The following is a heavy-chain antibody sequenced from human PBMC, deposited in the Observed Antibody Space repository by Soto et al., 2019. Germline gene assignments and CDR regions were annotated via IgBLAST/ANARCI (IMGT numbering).Heavy chain of an antibody. CDR2: ISYDVSNT. V-gene: IGHV3-30*18. Sequence: GSLKLSCAAAGFTFSSYGMHWVRQAPGKGLDWVAVISYDVSNTDYADSVKGRFTISRDNSKYTLSLQMNSVRAEDTAVYYCAKDHDYGDYVVDYWVEGTVVTVSA. CDR1: GFTFSSYG. D-gene: IGHD4-17*01. CDR3: AKDHDYGDYVVDY. J-gene: IGHJ4*02.